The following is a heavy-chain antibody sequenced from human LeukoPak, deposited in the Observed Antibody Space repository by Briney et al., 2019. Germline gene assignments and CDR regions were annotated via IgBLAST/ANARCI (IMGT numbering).Heavy chain of an antibody. CDR2: IYSGGST. CDR1: GFTVSSNY. Sequence: GGSLRLSCAASGFTVSSNYMSWVRQAPGKGLEWVSVIYSGGSTYYADSAKGRFTISRDNSKNTLYLQMNSLRAEDTAVYYCARVPYSSSWETYFDYWGQGTLVTVSS. V-gene: IGHV3-53*01. D-gene: IGHD6-13*01. CDR3: ARVPYSSSWETYFDY. J-gene: IGHJ4*02.